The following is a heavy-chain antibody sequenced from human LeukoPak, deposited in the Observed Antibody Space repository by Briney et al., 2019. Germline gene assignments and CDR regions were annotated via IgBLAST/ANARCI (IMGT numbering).Heavy chain of an antibody. V-gene: IGHV4-59*08. CDR3: ARRGYGYPYYFDY. CDR1: GGSISHYY. J-gene: IGHJ4*02. D-gene: IGHD5-24*01. Sequence: PSETLSLTCTVCGGSISHYYWSWIRQTPGKGLEGIGYIFYSGSTDYNPSAKSRVTISVNTSRNQFSQKLRSVTAADTAVYYCARRGYGYPYYFDYWGQGTLVTVSS. CDR2: IFYSGST.